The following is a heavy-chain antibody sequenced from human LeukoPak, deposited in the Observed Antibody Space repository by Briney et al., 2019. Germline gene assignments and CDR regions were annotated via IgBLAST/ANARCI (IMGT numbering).Heavy chain of an antibody. V-gene: IGHV1-2*02. CDR1: GYTFTGYY. CDR3: ARSSISESSGYYSPTFDY. CDR2: INPNSGGT. D-gene: IGHD3-22*01. J-gene: IGHJ4*02. Sequence: GASVKVSCKASGYTFTGYYMHWVRQAPGQGLEWMGWINPNSGGTNYAQKFQGSVTMTSDTSISTAYMELSRLRSDDTAVYYCARSSISESSGYYSPTFDYWGQGTLVTVSS.